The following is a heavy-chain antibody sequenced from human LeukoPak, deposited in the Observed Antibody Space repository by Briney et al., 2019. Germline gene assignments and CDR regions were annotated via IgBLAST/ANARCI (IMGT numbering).Heavy chain of an antibody. CDR3: AKAAYSSSISAPSSNYYFDY. Sequence: PGGSLRLSCAASGFTFSSYAMSWVRQAPGKWLEWVSAISGSGGSTYYADSVKGRFTISRDNSKNTLYLQMNSLRAEDTAVYYCAKAAYSSSISAPSSNYYFDYWGQGTLVTVSS. CDR2: ISGSGGST. CDR1: GFTFSSYA. D-gene: IGHD6-6*01. V-gene: IGHV3-23*01. J-gene: IGHJ4*02.